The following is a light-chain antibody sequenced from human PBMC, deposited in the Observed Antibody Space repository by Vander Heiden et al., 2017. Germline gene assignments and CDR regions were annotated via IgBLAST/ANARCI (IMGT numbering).Light chain of an antibody. CDR3: AAWDDSLSGLYV. J-gene: IGLJ1*01. CDR2: RDS. V-gene: IGLV1-47*01. Sequence: QSVLTQPPSASGTPGQRVSISCSGSSSNIGSNFVYWYQQLPGTAPNLLIYRDSQRPSGVPDRFSGSKSGTSASLAISGLRSEDEADYYCAAWDDSLSGLYVFGTGTKVTVL. CDR1: SSNIGSNF.